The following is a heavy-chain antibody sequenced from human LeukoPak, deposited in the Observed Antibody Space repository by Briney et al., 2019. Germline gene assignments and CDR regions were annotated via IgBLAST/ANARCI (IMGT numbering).Heavy chain of an antibody. Sequence: ASVKVSCEASGYTFTGYYMQWVRQDPGQGREWIGWVNPNSDDTNYAQKFQGRVTMTRDTSISTAYMELSRLRSDDTAVYYCARSPGIAAAGDYWGQGTLVTVSS. CDR2: VNPNSDDT. V-gene: IGHV1-2*02. J-gene: IGHJ4*02. CDR1: GYTFTGYY. CDR3: ARSPGIAAAGDY. D-gene: IGHD6-13*01.